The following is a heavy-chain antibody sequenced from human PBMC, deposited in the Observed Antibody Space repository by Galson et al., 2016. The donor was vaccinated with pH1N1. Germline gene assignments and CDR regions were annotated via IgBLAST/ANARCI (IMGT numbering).Heavy chain of an antibody. V-gene: IGHV2-5*02. CDR2: IFWDDDA. J-gene: IGHJ4*02. CDR3: AHRPVVGSGFDF. CDR1: GFSLSSHGEG. D-gene: IGHD3-22*01. Sequence: PALVKPTQTLTLTCTVSGFSLSSHGEGVAWIRRSPGKALEWLALIFWDDDARYSPFLKSRPTIAKDTSKNQVVLTMTNMGPVDTVTYYCAHRPVVGSGFDFWDQGTLVTVSS.